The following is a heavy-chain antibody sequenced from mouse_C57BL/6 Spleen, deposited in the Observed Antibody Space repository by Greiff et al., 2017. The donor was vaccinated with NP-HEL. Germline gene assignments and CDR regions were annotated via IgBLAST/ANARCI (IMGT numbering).Heavy chain of an antibody. CDR1: GYAFSSYW. CDR3: ARFDDSGYFDY. Sequence: QVQLQQSGAELVKPGASVKISCKASGYAFSSYWMNWVKQRPGKGLEWIGQIYPGDGDTNYNGKFKGKATLTADKSSSTAYMQLSSLTSEDSAVYFCARFDDSGYFDYWGQGTTLTVSS. CDR2: IYPGDGDT. J-gene: IGHJ2*01. D-gene: IGHD2-4*01. V-gene: IGHV1-80*01.